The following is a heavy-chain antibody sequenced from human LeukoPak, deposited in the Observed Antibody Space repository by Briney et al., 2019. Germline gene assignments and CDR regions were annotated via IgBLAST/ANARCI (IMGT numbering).Heavy chain of an antibody. CDR2: ISGSGGST. CDR3: AKGVAVAGTWLDY. Sequence: GGSLRLSCAASGFTFSSYAMSWVRQAPGKGLEWVSAISGSGGSTYYADSVKGRFTISRDNSKNTLYLQMDSLRAEDTAVYYCAKGVAVAGTWLDYWGQGTLVTVSS. CDR1: GFTFSSYA. D-gene: IGHD6-19*01. V-gene: IGHV3-23*01. J-gene: IGHJ4*02.